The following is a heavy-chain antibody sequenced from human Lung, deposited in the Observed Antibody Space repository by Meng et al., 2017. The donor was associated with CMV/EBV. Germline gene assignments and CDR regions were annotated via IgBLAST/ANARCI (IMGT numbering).Heavy chain of an antibody. V-gene: IGHV3-23*01. J-gene: IGHJ4*02. CDR2: ISGSGGTT. D-gene: IGHD6-19*01. CDR3: AKELHSGWSYYFDY. Sequence: GESXKISCAASGFTFRTYAMSRVRQVPGKGLEWVSSISGSGGTTHYVDSVKGRFTISKDTSRDTLYLQMNSLRAEDTAVYYCAKELHSGWSYYFDYWGQGXLVTVSS. CDR1: GFTFRTYA.